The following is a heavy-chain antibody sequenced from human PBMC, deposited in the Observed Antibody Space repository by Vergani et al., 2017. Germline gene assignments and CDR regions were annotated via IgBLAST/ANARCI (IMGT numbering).Heavy chain of an antibody. CDR3: ARGGGEIAAARPRRYYYHMDV. Sequence: QVQLQQWGAGLLKPSETLSLTCAVYGGSFSGYYWSWIRQPPGKGLEWIGEINHSGSTNYNPSLKSRVTISVDTSKNQFSLKLSSVTAADTAVYYCARGGGEIAAARPRRYYYHMDVWGKGTTVTVTS. D-gene: IGHD6-13*01. V-gene: IGHV4-34*01. CDR2: INHSGST. J-gene: IGHJ6*03. CDR1: GGSFSGYY.